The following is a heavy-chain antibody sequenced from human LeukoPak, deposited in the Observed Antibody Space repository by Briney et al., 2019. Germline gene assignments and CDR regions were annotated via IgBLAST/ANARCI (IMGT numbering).Heavy chain of an antibody. Sequence: GGSLRLSCAASGFTFSGYWMHWVRQAPGKGLVWVSRINSDGSTTSYADSVKGRFTISRDNAKNTLYLQMNSLRAEDTAVYYCTRKVIEVAYYDYWGQGTLVTVSS. CDR2: INSDGSTT. V-gene: IGHV3-74*01. D-gene: IGHD6-19*01. J-gene: IGHJ4*02. CDR1: GFTFSGYW. CDR3: TRKVIEVAYYDY.